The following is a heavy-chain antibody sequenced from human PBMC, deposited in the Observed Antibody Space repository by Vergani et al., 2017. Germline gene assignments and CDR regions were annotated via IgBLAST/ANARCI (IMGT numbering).Heavy chain of an antibody. V-gene: IGHV1-24*01. CDR3: ATDRRGSYLRVYGMDV. CDR1: GGTFSSYA. D-gene: IGHD1-26*01. J-gene: IGHJ6*02. Sequence: QVQLVQSGAEVKKPGSSVKVSCKASGGTFSSYAISWVRQAPGQGLGWMGGFDPEDGETIYAQKFQGRVTMTEDTSTDTAYMELSSLRSEDTAVYYCATDRRGSYLRVYGMDVWGQGTTVTVSS. CDR2: FDPEDGET.